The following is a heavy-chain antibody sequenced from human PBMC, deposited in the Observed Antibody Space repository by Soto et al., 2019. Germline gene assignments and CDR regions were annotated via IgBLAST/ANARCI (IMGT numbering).Heavy chain of an antibody. CDR2: IYYSGVT. CDR1: GDSISTYN. D-gene: IGHD5-12*01. Sequence: SVTLSLTCTVSGDSISTYNWGWIRQPPGKGLEWIGCIYYSGVTNYNPSLKSRVTISVDTPKNQLSLKLNSVTAADTAVYYCARVAADIASWLDPWGQGTLVTVSS. V-gene: IGHV4-59*01. CDR3: ARVAADIASWLDP. J-gene: IGHJ5*02.